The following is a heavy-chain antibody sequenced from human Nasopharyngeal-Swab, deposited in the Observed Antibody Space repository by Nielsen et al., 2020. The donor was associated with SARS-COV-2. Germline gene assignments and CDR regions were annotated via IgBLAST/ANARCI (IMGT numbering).Heavy chain of an antibody. J-gene: IGHJ4*02. CDR1: GFTFGSYW. D-gene: IGHD3-10*01. Sequence: GESLKISCAASGFTFGSYWMSWVRQAPGKGLEWVANINQDASEKSYVDSVKGRFTISRDNAKNSLYLQMNSLRAEDTAVYYCARVYYGCLESWGQGTLVTVSS. V-gene: IGHV3-7*01. CDR2: INQDASEK. CDR3: ARVYYGCLES.